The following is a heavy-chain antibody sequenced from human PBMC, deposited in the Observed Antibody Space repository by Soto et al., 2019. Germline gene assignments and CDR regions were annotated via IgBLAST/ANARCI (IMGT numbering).Heavy chain of an antibody. V-gene: IGHV3-49*03. CDR3: TRDTGYCSGGSCYSGYYYMDV. D-gene: IGHD2-15*01. Sequence: EVQLVESGGGLVQPGRSLRLSCTASGFTFGDYAMSWFRQAPGKGLEWVGFIRSKAYGGTTEYAAYVKGRFTISRDDSKSIDYLQMNSLKTEDTAVYYCTRDTGYCSGGSCYSGYYYMDVWGKGTTVTVSS. J-gene: IGHJ6*03. CDR2: IRSKAYGGTT. CDR1: GFTFGDYA.